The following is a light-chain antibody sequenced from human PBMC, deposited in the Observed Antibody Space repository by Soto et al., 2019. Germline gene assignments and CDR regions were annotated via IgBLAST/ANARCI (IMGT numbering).Light chain of an antibody. J-gene: IGKJ1*01. CDR1: QSIKSW. Sequence: DIQMTQSPSTLSASVGDIVTITCRASQSIKSWLAWYQQKPGKAPKLLIYDASSLESGVPSRFSGSGSGTEFTLTISSLQPDDFATYYCQQYNSYLTWTFGQGTKVDIK. V-gene: IGKV1-5*01. CDR3: QQYNSYLTWT. CDR2: DAS.